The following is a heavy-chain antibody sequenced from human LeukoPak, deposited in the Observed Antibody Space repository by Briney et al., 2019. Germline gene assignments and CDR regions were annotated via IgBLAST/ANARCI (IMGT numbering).Heavy chain of an antibody. V-gene: IGHV4-59*01. Sequence: SETLSLTCTVSGGSISSYYWSWIRQPPGKGLEWIGYIYYSGSTNYNPSLKSRVTISVDTSKNQFSLKLSSVTAADTAVYYCARLRGSRDWFDPWGQGTLVTVSS. J-gene: IGHJ5*02. CDR3: ARLRGSRDWFDP. CDR2: IYYSGST. CDR1: GGSISSYY. D-gene: IGHD4-23*01.